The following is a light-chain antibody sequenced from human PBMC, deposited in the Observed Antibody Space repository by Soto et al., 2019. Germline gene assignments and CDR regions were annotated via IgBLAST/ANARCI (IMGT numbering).Light chain of an antibody. CDR2: LNSDGSH. Sequence: QAVLTQSPSASASLGASVKLTCTLSSGHSSYAIAWHQQQPEKGPRYLMKLNSDGSHSMWDGIPVRFSGSSSGAARRLTFCRLPSEDAAYSFWPAWGSGIRVFGGGTKVTVL. CDR3: PAWGSGIRV. J-gene: IGLJ3*02. CDR1: SGHSSYA. V-gene: IGLV4-69*01.